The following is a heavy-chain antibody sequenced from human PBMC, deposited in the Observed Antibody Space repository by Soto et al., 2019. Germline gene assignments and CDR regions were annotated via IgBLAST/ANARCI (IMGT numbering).Heavy chain of an antibody. CDR1: GFTFSSSA. Sequence: GGSLRLSCAASGFTFSSSAMHWVRQAPGEGLEWVAVISYDGSNKYYGDSVKGRFTISRDNSKNTLYLQMNSLRVDDTAVYYCARETVVAAIGEVDYWGPGTLGTVS. D-gene: IGHD2-2*02. J-gene: IGHJ4*02. V-gene: IGHV3-30-3*01. CDR2: ISYDGSNK. CDR3: ARETVVAAIGEVDY.